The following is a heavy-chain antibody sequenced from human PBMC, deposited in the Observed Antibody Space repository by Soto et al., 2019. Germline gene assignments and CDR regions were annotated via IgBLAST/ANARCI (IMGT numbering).Heavy chain of an antibody. CDR3: ARDLRGYASGSV. Sequence: QVQVVQSGGALVKPGGSLRLSCVVSGFTFSDYYMSWLRQTPDKGLEWVSYISGSGADTNYVESVKGRFTISRDNAKNSVFLQMNSLRVEDTAMYYCARDLRGYASGSVWGQGTLVTVSP. CDR2: ISGSGADT. CDR1: GFTFSDYY. V-gene: IGHV3-11*05. D-gene: IGHD3-10*01. J-gene: IGHJ4*02.